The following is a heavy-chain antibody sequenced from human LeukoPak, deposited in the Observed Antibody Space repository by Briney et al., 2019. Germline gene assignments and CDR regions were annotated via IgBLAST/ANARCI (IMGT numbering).Heavy chain of an antibody. V-gene: IGHV3-33*06. D-gene: IGHD1-26*01. Sequence: GRSLRLSCAASGFTFSSYGMHWVRQAPGKGLEWVAVIWYDGSNKYYADSVKGRFTISRDNSKNTLYLQMNSLRAEDTAVYYCAKSDYPIVGATSMDYGGQGTLVTVSS. CDR2: IWYDGSNK. CDR3: AKSDYPIVGATSMDY. CDR1: GFTFSSYG. J-gene: IGHJ4*02.